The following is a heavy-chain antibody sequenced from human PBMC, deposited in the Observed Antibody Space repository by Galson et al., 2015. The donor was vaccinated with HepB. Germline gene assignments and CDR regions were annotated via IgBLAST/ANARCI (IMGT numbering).Heavy chain of an antibody. V-gene: IGHV3-9*01. D-gene: IGHD4-17*01. CDR2: ISWNSGSI. J-gene: IGHJ3*02. CDR1: GFTFDDYA. CDR3: AKDLNTVTRQGAFDI. Sequence: SLRLSCAASGFTFDDYAMHWVRQAPGKGLEWVSGISWNSGSIGYADSVKGRFTISRDNAKNSLYLQMNSLRAEDTALYYCAKDLNTVTRQGAFDIWGQGTMVTVSS.